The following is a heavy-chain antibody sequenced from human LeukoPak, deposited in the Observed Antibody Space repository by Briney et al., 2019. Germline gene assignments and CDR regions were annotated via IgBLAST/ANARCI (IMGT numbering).Heavy chain of an antibody. CDR2: ISWNSGSI. D-gene: IGHD4-17*01. CDR1: GFTFDDYA. V-gene: IGHV3-9*01. CDR3: AKDILATVTTDWYFDL. Sequence: GGSLRLSCAASGFTFDDYAMHWVRQAPGKGLEWVSGISWNSGSIGYADSVKGRFTISRDDAKNSLYLQMNSLRAEDTALYYCAKDILATVTTDWYFDLWGRGTLVTVSS. J-gene: IGHJ2*01.